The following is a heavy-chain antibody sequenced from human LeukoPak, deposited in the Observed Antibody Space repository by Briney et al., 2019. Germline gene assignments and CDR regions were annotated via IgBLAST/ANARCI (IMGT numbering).Heavy chain of an antibody. D-gene: IGHD2-2*01. CDR3: ATTVGYCSTTTCYLDFDS. CDR2: IWYDGGKK. J-gene: IGHJ4*02. CDR1: GFMFSSYG. V-gene: IGHV3-33*01. Sequence: SGGSLRLSRAASGFMFSSYGMHWVRQAPGKGLEWVAVIWYDGGKKYYADSVKGRFTISRDNSQNTLYLEMSSLRAEDTAIYYCATTVGYCSTTTCYLDFDSWGQGTLVTVSS.